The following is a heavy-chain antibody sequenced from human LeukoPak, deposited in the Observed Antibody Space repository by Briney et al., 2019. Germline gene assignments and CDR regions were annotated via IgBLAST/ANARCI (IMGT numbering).Heavy chain of an antibody. V-gene: IGHV1-69*04. D-gene: IGHD3-16*02. Sequence: GSSVKVSCKASGGTFSSYAISWVRQAPAQGPEWMGRIIPILGIANYAQKFQGRVTITADKSTSTAYMELSSLRSEDTAVYYCARGVSLNYYYYYGMDVWGQGTTVTVSS. J-gene: IGHJ6*02. CDR2: IIPILGIA. CDR3: ARGVSLNYYYYYGMDV. CDR1: GGTFSSYA.